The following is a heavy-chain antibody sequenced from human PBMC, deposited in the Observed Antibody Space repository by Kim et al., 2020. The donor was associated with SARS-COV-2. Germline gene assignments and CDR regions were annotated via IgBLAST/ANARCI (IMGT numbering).Heavy chain of an antibody. J-gene: IGHJ4*02. CDR2: IYSGGST. CDR3: ASLNYDILTGYADY. Sequence: GGSLRLSCAASGFTVSSNYMSWVRQAPGKGLEWVSVIYSGGSTYYADSVKGIFTISRDNSKNTLYLQMNSLRAEDTAVYYCASLNYDILTGYADYWGQGTLVTVSS. CDR1: GFTVSSNY. D-gene: IGHD3-9*01. V-gene: IGHV3-66*01.